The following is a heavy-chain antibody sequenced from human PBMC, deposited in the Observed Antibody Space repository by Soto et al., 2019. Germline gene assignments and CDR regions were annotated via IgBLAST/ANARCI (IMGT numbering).Heavy chain of an antibody. CDR3: ARETVLGNVDTAMVTPGDY. V-gene: IGHV3-33*01. D-gene: IGHD5-18*01. CDR1: GFTFSSYG. CDR2: IWYDGSNK. Sequence: PGGSLRLSCAAPGFTFSSYGMHWVRQAPGKGLDWVAVIWYDGSNKYYADSVKGRFTISRDNSKNTLYLQMNSLRAEDTAVYYCARETVLGNVDTAMVTPGDYWGQGTLVTVSS. J-gene: IGHJ4*02.